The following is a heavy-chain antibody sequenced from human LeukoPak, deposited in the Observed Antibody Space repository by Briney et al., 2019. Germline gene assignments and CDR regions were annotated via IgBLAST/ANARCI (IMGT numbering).Heavy chain of an antibody. CDR3: AKDPPLWFGTSPGGPYYGMDV. CDR2: ISGSAGST. Sequence: GGSLRLPCAASGFTFSSFAMSWVRQAPGKGLEWVSAISGSAGSTYYADSVKGRFTISRDNSKNTLYLQMNSLRAEDTAVYYCAKDPPLWFGTSPGGPYYGMDVWGQGTTVTVSS. V-gene: IGHV3-23*01. CDR1: GFTFSSFA. D-gene: IGHD3-10*01. J-gene: IGHJ6*02.